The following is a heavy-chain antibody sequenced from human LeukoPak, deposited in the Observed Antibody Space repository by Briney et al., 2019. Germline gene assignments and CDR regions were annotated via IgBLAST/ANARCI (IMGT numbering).Heavy chain of an antibody. CDR2: IYPGDSDT. V-gene: IGHV5-51*01. CDR3: ARREDQDHYDY. CDR1: GYRFTSYW. J-gene: IGHJ4*02. Sequence: GGSLKISCKGSGYRFTSYWIGWVRQMPGKGLEWMGIIYPGDSDTRYSPSFQGQVTVSADKSISTAYLQWSSLKASDTAMYYCARREDQDHYDYWGQGTLVTVSS.